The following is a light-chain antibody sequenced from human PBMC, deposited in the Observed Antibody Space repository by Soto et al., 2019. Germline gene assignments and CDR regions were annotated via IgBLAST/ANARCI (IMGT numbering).Light chain of an antibody. J-gene: IGLJ2*01. CDR3: AAWDGSLNGWV. Sequence: QAVVTQAPSASGTPGQRVTISCSGSSSNIGSNTVSWYQQVPGTAPKLLIYSNDQRPSGAPDRFSGSKSGTSASLAIGGLQSEDEADYYCAAWDGSLNGWVFGGGTKLTVL. V-gene: IGLV1-44*01. CDR2: SND. CDR1: SSNIGSNT.